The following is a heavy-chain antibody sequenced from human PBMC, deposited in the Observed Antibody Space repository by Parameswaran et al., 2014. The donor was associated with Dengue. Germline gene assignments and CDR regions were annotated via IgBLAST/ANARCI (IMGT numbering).Heavy chain of an antibody. CDR3: ARGPSGMSQGGMDV. V-gene: IGHV1-8*01. CDR2: MNPNSGNT. Sequence: WVRQAPGQGLEWMGWMNPNSGNTGYAQKFQGRVTMTRDTSITTAYMELSSLRSEDTAVYYCARGPSGMSQGGMDVWGQGTTVTVSS. D-gene: IGHD1-26*01. J-gene: IGHJ6*02.